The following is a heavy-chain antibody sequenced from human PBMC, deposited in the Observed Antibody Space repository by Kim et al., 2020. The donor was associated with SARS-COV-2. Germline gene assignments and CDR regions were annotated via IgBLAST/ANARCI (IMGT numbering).Heavy chain of an antibody. CDR3: ASSDYFDY. J-gene: IGHJ4*02. V-gene: IGHV4-34*01. CDR2: INHSGST. CDR1: GGSFSGYY. Sequence: SETLSLTCAVYGGSFSGYYWSWIRQPPGKGLEWIREINHSGSTNYNPSLKSRVTISVDTSKNQFSLKLSSVTAADTAVYYCASSDYFDYWGQGTLVTVSS.